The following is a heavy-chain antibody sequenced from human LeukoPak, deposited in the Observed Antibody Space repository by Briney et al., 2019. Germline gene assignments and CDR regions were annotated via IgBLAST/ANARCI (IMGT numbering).Heavy chain of an antibody. Sequence: GGSLRLSCAASGFTFSSYAMSWIRQAPGKGLEWVSAIVGSGGSTYYADSVKGRFTISRDNSKNTLCLQMNSLRAEDTAVYYCAKPKSGSYPGYYFDYWGQGTLVTVSS. CDR2: IVGSGGST. D-gene: IGHD1-26*01. V-gene: IGHV3-23*01. CDR1: GFTFSSYA. CDR3: AKPKSGSYPGYYFDY. J-gene: IGHJ4*02.